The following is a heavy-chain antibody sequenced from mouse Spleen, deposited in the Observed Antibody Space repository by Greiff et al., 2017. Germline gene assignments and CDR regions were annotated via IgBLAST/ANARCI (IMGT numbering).Heavy chain of an antibody. CDR3: SREVYGNPYYFDY. J-gene: IGHJ2*01. Sequence: VQLQQPGTELVKPGASVKLSCKASGYTFTSYWMHWVKQRHGQGLEWIGNINPSNGGTNYNEKFKSKATLTVDKSSSTAYMQLSSLTSEDSAVYYCSREVYGNPYYFDYWGQGTTLTVSS. CDR2: INPSNGGT. V-gene: IGHV1-53*01. D-gene: IGHD2-1*01. CDR1: GYTFTSYW.